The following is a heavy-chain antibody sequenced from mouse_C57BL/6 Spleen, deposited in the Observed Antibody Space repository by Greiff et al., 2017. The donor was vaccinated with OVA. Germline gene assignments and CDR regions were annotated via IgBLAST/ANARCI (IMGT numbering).Heavy chain of an antibody. CDR3: ARDDGYEGFAY. V-gene: IGHV5-4*01. D-gene: IGHD2-2*01. CDR2: ISDGGSYT. Sequence: EVKLMESGGGLVKPGGSLKLSCAASGFTFSSYAMSWVRQTPEKRLEWVATISDGGSYTYYPDNVKGRFTISRDNAKNNLYLQMSHLKSEDTAMYYCARDDGYEGFAYWGQGTLVTVSA. CDR1: GFTFSSYA. J-gene: IGHJ3*01.